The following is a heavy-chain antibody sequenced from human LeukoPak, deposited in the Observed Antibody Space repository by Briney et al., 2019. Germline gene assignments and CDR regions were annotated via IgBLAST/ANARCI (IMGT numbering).Heavy chain of an antibody. CDR2: IYYSGST. CDR3: ARDIGQWLVPNWFDP. CDR1: GGSISSYY. D-gene: IGHD6-19*01. Sequence: SETLSLTCTVSGGSISSYYWSWIRQPPGKGLEWIGYIYYSGSTNYNPPLKSRVTISVDTSKNQFSLKLSSVTAADTAVYYCARDIGQWLVPNWFDPWGQGTLVTVSS. J-gene: IGHJ5*02. V-gene: IGHV4-59*01.